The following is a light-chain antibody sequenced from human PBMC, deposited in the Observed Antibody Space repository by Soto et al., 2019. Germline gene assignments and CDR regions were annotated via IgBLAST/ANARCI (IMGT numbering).Light chain of an antibody. CDR1: SSDVGGYNY. V-gene: IGLV2-8*01. Sequence: QSVLTQPPSASGSPGQSVTISCTGTSSDVGGYNYVSWYQQHPGKAPKLMIYEVSKRPSGVPDGFSGSKSGNTASLTVSGLQAEDEADYYCSSYAGSNKVFGGGTKLTVL. J-gene: IGLJ2*01. CDR3: SSYAGSNKV. CDR2: EVS.